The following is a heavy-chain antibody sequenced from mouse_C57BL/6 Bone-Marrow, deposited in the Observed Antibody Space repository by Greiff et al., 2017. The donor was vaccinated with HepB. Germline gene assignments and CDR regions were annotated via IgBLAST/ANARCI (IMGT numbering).Heavy chain of an antibody. CDR1: GFTFSDYG. V-gene: IGHV5-17*01. CDR3: ARMRLRGYAMDY. Sequence: EVQVVESGGGLVKPGGSLKLSCAGSGFTFSDYGMHWVRQAPEKGLEWVAYISSGSSTIYYADTVKGRFTISRDNAKNTLFLQMTSLRSEDTAMYYCARMRLRGYAMDYWGQGTSATVSS. CDR2: ISSGSSTI. J-gene: IGHJ4*01. D-gene: IGHD2-4*01.